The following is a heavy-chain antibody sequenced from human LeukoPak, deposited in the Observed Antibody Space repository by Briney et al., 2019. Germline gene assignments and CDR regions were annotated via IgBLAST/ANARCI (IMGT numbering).Heavy chain of an antibody. CDR1: GFTVSSNS. J-gene: IGHJ4*02. Sequence: GGSLRLSCTVSGFTVSSNSMSWVRQAPGKGLEWVSFIYSDNTHYSGSVKGRFTISRDNAKNSLYLQMNSLRAEDTAVYYCARDWAYGSGSYDYWGQGTLVTVSS. D-gene: IGHD3-10*01. V-gene: IGHV3-53*01. CDR3: ARDWAYGSGSYDY. CDR2: IYSDNT.